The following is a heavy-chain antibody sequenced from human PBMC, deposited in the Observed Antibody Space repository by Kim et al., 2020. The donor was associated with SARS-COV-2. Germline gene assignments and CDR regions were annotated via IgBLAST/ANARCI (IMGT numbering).Heavy chain of an antibody. CDR3: ARGSHAAGLAY. CDR1: GDSVNSGV. J-gene: IGHJ4*02. V-gene: IGHV6-1*01. CDR2: TYYDSKWYY. Sequence: SQTLSLTCGISGDSVNSGVWNWIRQSPSRGLEWLGRTYYDSKWYYDYALSVRSRITINADTSKNQFYLQLKSVTPDDTAVYLCARGSHAAGLAYWGQGTLVTVPS.